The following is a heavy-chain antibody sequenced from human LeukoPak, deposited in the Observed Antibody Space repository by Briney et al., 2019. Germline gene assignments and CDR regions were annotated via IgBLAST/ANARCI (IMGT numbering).Heavy chain of an antibody. CDR1: GGSIRSYY. V-gene: IGHV4-59*01. D-gene: IGHD6-13*01. Sequence: PSETLALTCTVSGGSIRSYYWSWIRQPPGKGLEWIGYIYYSGSTNYNPSLKSRDNISVDTSKNQFSLKLSYVTAADTAVYYCARARYSSSWYAGLDAFDIWGQGTMVTVSS. J-gene: IGHJ3*02. CDR3: ARARYSSSWYAGLDAFDI. CDR2: IYYSGST.